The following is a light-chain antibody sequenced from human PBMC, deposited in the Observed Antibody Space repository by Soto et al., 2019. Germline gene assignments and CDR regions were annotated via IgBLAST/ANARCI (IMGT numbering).Light chain of an antibody. CDR3: QSADSSGIVV. V-gene: IGLV3-25*03. CDR1: ALPKQH. J-gene: IGLJ2*01. CDR2: RDS. Sequence: SYELTQPPSVSVSPGQTARITCSGDALPKQHVYWYQQKPGQAPVLVIYRDSERPSGIPERFSGSSSGTTGTLTISGVQAEAEADYYCQSADSSGIVVFGGGTKLTVL.